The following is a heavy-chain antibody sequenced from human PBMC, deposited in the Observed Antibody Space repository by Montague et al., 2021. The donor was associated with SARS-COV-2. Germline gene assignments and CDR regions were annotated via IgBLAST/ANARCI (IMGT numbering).Heavy chain of an antibody. V-gene: IGHV4-4*02. CDR2: IYHTGST. CDR1: GDSISTDNW. D-gene: IGHD3-16*01. J-gene: IGHJ6*02. Sequence: SETLSLTCVVSGDSISTDNWWTWVRLPPGKGLEWVGGIYHTGSTNYNPSLKSRVTIFIDKSKNHFSLQLSSVTAADTAVYYCARGGTYHYGMDVWGQGTTVAVSS. CDR3: ARGGTYHYGMDV.